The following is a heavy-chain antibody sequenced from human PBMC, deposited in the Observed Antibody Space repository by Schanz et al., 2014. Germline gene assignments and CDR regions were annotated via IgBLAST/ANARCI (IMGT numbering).Heavy chain of an antibody. J-gene: IGHJ3*02. Sequence: QVQLVQSGAEVKKPGASVKVSCKASGYTFSSYGITWVRQAPGQGLEWMGWINGYNGHTLYAQQFQGRVTFTADKSTSTAYMELSSLRYEDTALYYCARGTMPGTFDIWGRGTMVTVSS. CDR2: INGYNGHT. D-gene: IGHD2-2*01. V-gene: IGHV1-18*01. CDR1: GYTFSSYG. CDR3: ARGTMPGTFDI.